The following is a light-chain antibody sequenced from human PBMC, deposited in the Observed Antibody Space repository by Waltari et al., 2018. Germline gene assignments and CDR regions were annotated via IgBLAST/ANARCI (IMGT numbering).Light chain of an antibody. Sequence: AIQLTQFPSSLSVAVGDRVTIICRASQDIGNELGWYQQKPGIAPKPLIYGASFLQDGVPSRFSGSGSGTDFTLTISSLQPEDFASYLCLQDHDYPYSFGHGTKLE. CDR1: QDIGNE. CDR3: LQDHDYPYS. CDR2: GAS. V-gene: IGKV1-6*01. J-gene: IGKJ2*01.